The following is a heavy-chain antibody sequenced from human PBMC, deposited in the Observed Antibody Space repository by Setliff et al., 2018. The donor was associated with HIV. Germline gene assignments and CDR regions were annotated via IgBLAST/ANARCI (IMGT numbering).Heavy chain of an antibody. Sequence: SETLSLTCTVSGGSIWNYYWSWIRQPPGKGLEWIGNIYYSGSTYYNPSLKTRVTISVDGSKNQFSLKLKSVTAADTAVYYCARWHPPYGFWEEDYWGQGTLVTVSS. CDR1: GGSIWNYY. D-gene: IGHD3-10*01. V-gene: IGHV4-39*01. J-gene: IGHJ4*02. CDR3: ARWHPPYGFWEEDY. CDR2: IYYSGST.